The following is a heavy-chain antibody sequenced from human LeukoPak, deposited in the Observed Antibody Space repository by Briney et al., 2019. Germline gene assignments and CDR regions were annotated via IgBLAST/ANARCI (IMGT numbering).Heavy chain of an antibody. J-gene: IGHJ6*02. CDR2: ISGSGGST. V-gene: IGHV3-23*01. CDR1: GFTFSSYA. D-gene: IGHD3-3*01. CDR3: ATDAAIFGVVGYYYYGMDV. Sequence: GGSLRLSCAASGFTFSSYAMSWVRQAPGKGLEWVSAISGSGGSTYYADSVKGRFTISRDNSKNTLHLQMNSLRAEDTAVYYCATDAAIFGVVGYYYYGMDVWGQGTTVTVSS.